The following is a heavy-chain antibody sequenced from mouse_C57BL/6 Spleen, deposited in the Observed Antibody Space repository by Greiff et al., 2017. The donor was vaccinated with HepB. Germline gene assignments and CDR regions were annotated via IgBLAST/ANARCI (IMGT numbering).Heavy chain of an antibody. CDR3: AKRAYSNYVGYAMDY. V-gene: IGHV1-80*01. Sequence: QVQLQQSGAELVKPGASVKISCKASGYAFSSYWMNWVKQRPGKGLEWIGQIYPGDGDTNYNGKFKGKATLTADKSSSTAYMKLSSLTSEDSAVYFCAKRAYSNYVGYAMDYWGQGTSVTVSS. J-gene: IGHJ4*01. CDR2: IYPGDGDT. D-gene: IGHD2-5*01. CDR1: GYAFSSYW.